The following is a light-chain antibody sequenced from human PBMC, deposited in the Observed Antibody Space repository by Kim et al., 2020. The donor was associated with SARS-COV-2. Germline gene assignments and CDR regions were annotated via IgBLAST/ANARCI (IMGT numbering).Light chain of an antibody. CDR2: QDS. J-gene: IGLJ2*01. V-gene: IGLV3-1*01. CDR3: QAWDSSTVV. Sequence: SVSPGQTASIPCSGDKLGDEYACWYQQKPGQSPVLVIYQDSKRPSGIPERFSGSNSGNTATLTISGTQAMDEADYYCQAWDSSTVVFGGGTQLTVL. CDR1: KLGDEY.